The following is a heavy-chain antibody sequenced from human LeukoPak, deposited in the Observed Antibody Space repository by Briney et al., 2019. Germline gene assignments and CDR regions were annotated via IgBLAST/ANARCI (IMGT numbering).Heavy chain of an antibody. Sequence: PSETLPLTCTVSGASISSSSSFFWAWIRQPPGKGLEWIGTMSNSGSTYYNPSLKSRVTISVDTAKDQFSLKLSSVTAADTAVYYCARGTYGDYVISAFDIWGQGTMVTVSS. V-gene: IGHV4-39*07. D-gene: IGHD4-17*01. CDR2: MSNSGST. CDR3: ARGTYGDYVISAFDI. CDR1: GASISSSSSFF. J-gene: IGHJ3*02.